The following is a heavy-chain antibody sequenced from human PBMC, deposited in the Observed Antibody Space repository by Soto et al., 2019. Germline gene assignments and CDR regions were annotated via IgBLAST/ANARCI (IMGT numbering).Heavy chain of an antibody. CDR1: GFTFSSYA. CDR3: AKDRQGWFAFHPRRGDVFDY. J-gene: IGHJ4*02. Sequence: EVQLLESGGGLVQPGGSLRLSCAASGFTFSSYAMSWVRQAPGKGLEWVSAISGSGGSTYYADSVKGRFTISRDNSKNTLYLQMNSLKAEDTAVYYCAKDRQGWFAFHPRRGDVFDYWGQGTLVTVSS. V-gene: IGHV3-23*01. D-gene: IGHD3-10*01. CDR2: ISGSGGST.